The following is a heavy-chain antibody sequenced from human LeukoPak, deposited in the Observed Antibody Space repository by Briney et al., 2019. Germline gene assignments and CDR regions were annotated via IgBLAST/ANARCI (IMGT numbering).Heavy chain of an antibody. D-gene: IGHD3-22*01. CDR3: ARDLGNPGYDSSGDGAFDI. Sequence: GGSLRLSCAVSGFTFSSYSMNWVRQAPGKGLEWVSSISSSSSYIYYADSVKGRFTISRDNAKNSLYLQMNSLRAEDTAVYYCARDLGNPGYDSSGDGAFDIWGQGTMVTVSS. CDR2: ISSSSSYI. V-gene: IGHV3-21*01. CDR1: GFTFSSYS. J-gene: IGHJ3*02.